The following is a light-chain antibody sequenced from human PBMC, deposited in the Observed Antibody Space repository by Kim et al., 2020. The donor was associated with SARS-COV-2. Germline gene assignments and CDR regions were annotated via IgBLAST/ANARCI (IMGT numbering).Light chain of an antibody. CDR3: SSYTSSSTLGV. V-gene: IGLV2-14*03. Sequence: QSITISCSRTSSYVGGYNYVSWYQQHPGKAPKLMIYDVSHRPSGVSNRFSGSKSGNTASLTISGLQAEDEADYYCSSYTSSSTLGVFGGGTQLTVL. CDR2: DVS. CDR1: SSYVGGYNY. J-gene: IGLJ2*01.